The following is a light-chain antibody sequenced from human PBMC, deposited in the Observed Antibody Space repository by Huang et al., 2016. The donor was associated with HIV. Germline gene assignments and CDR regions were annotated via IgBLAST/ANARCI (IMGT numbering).Light chain of an antibody. CDR1: QGISSY. CDR2: AAS. CDR3: QQLNSYPYT. Sequence: IQLTQSPSSLSASVGDRVTITWRASQGISSYLAWYQQKPGKAPKLLIYAASTLQSGVPSRFSGSGSGTDFTLTSSSLQPEDFATYYCQQLNSYPYTFGQGTKLEIK. V-gene: IGKV1-9*01. J-gene: IGKJ2*01.